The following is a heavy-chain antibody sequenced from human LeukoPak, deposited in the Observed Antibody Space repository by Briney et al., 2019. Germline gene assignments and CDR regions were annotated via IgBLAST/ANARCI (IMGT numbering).Heavy chain of an antibody. CDR3: ARVRYSDVLTGYYGDGYFDY. Sequence: SETLSLPRTLSGGSTSSYYWSWIRHPPGKGLEWMGYIYYTRSTHYNPPLQSRVTISVDTPKTQFSLKLSSVTAADTAVYYCARVRYSDVLTGYYGDGYFDYWGQGTLVTVSS. CDR1: GGSTSSYY. V-gene: IGHV4-59*01. D-gene: IGHD3-9*01. J-gene: IGHJ4*02. CDR2: IYYTRST.